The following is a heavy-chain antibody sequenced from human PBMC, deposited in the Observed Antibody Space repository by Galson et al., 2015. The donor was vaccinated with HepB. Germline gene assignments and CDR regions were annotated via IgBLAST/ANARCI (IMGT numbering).Heavy chain of an antibody. CDR1: GYTFTSYY. CDR2: INPSGGST. Sequence: SVKVSCKASGYTFTSYYMHWVRQAPGQGLEWMGIINPSGGSTSYAQKFQGRVTMTRDTSTSTVYMELSSLRSEDTAVYYCAREGQNYDFWSGSYYYYGMDVWGQGTTVTVSS. J-gene: IGHJ6*02. D-gene: IGHD3-3*01. V-gene: IGHV1-46*01. CDR3: AREGQNYDFWSGSYYYYGMDV.